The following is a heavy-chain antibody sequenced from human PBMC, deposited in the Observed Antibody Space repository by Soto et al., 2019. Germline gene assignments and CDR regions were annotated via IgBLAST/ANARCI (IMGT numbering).Heavy chain of an antibody. CDR2: ISGSSDNI. Sequence: GGSLRLSCAASGFIFSSFGMHWVRQAPGKGLEWVSFISGSSDNIKYADSVKGRFTISRDNAKNSLYLQMNSLRAEDTAVYYCVRDSARIVVVPRVDGDNWLDPWGQGTLVTVSS. CDR3: VRDSARIVVVPRVDGDNWLDP. J-gene: IGHJ5*02. V-gene: IGHV3-48*01. D-gene: IGHD2-2*01. CDR1: GFIFSSFG.